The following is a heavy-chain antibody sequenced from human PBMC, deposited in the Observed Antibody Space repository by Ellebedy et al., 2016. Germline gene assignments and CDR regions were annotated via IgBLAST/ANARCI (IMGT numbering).Heavy chain of an antibody. D-gene: IGHD1-26*01. Sequence: GGSLRLSXAASGFTFSSYAMSWVRQAPGKGLEWVSAISGSGGSTYYADSVKGRFTISRDNSKNTLYLQMNSLRAEDTAVYYCAKMGYSGSYYVYAFDIWGQGTMVTVSS. J-gene: IGHJ3*02. CDR1: GFTFSSYA. CDR3: AKMGYSGSYYVYAFDI. CDR2: ISGSGGST. V-gene: IGHV3-23*01.